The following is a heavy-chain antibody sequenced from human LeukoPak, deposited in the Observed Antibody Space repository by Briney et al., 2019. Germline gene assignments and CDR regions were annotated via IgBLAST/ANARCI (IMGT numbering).Heavy chain of an antibody. J-gene: IGHJ5*02. Sequence: ASVKVSCKASGYTFTSYGISWVRQAPGQGLEWMGWISAYNGNTNYAQKLQGRVTMTTDTSTSTAYMELRSLRSDDTAVYYCARRVRGQQLVGFDPWGQGTLVTVSS. CDR3: ARRVRGQQLVGFDP. CDR2: ISAYNGNT. D-gene: IGHD6-13*01. CDR1: GYTFTSYG. V-gene: IGHV1-18*01.